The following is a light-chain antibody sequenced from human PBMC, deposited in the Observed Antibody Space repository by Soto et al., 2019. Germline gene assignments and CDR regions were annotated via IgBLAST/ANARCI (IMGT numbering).Light chain of an antibody. V-gene: IGKV3-11*01. CDR3: QQRSSWTWT. CDR2: DAS. CDR1: QSVGRY. Sequence: EIVFTQSPATRSLSPGERATLTCRATQSVGRYLAWYQQKPGQAPRLLIYDASNRETGIPAMFSGSGAGPECTRTISSLQHEDVAVDYCQQRSSWTWTFGQGTKVDIK. J-gene: IGKJ1*01.